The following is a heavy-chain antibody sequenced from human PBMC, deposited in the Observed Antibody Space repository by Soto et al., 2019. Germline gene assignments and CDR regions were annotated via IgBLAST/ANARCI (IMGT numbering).Heavy chain of an antibody. CDR3: ARGGSGSYYILGY. V-gene: IGHV4-59*12. D-gene: IGHD3-10*01. Sequence: SETLSLTCTVSGGSISSYYWSWIRQPPGKGLEWIGYIYYSGSTNYNPSLKSRVTISVDTSKNQFSLKLSSVTAADTAVYYCARGGSGSYYILGYWGQGTLVTVSS. CDR1: GGSISSYY. J-gene: IGHJ4*02. CDR2: IYYSGST.